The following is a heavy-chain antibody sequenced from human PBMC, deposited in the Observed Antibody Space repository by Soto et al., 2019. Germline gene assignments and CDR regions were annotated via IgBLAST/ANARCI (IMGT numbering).Heavy chain of an antibody. D-gene: IGHD3-9*01. CDR1: GYTFTSYA. J-gene: IGHJ6*02. V-gene: IGHV1-3*01. CDR3: ARSPRYDTSHIDA. Sequence: QVQLVQSGAEVKKPGASVKVSCKDSGYTFTSYAMHWVRQAPGQRPEWMGWINAGNGNTKYSQKFQGKVTSTRDTSACTAYMELSSMRSEDTAVYYCARSPRYDTSHIDAWGQGTTVTVSS. CDR2: INAGNGNT.